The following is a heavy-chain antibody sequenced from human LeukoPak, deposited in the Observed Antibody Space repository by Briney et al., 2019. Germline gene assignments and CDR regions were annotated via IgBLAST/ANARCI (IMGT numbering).Heavy chain of an antibody. CDR3: ARRYYDAFDI. D-gene: IGHD1-26*01. V-gene: IGHV4-59*01. Sequence: PSETLSLTCTVSGGSISSYYWSWIRQPPGKGLEWIGYIYYSGSTNYNPSLKSRVTISVDTSKNQFSLKLSFVTAADTAVYYCARRYYDAFDIWGQGTMVTVSS. J-gene: IGHJ3*02. CDR1: GGSISSYY. CDR2: IYYSGST.